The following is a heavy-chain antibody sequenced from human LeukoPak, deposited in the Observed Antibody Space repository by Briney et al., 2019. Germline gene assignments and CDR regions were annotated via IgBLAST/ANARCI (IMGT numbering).Heavy chain of an antibody. CDR1: GGSFTYYY. CDR2: INQNGNT. Sequence: SETLSLTCAVNGGSFTYYYWIWIRQPPGKGLKWIGEINQNGNTNYNPSLKSRVTLSVDKSKRQFSLNLSSVTAADRAVYYCARRPYNTYYYVSGSYYNDWGQGTLVTVSS. D-gene: IGHD3-10*01. V-gene: IGHV4-34*01. CDR3: ARRPYNTYYYVSGSYYND. J-gene: IGHJ4*02.